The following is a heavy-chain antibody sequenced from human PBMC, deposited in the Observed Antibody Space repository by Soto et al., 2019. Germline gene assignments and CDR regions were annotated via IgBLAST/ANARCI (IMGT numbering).Heavy chain of an antibody. CDR1: GGTFSSYA. V-gene: IGHV1-69*13. Sequence: SVKVSCKASGGTFSSYALSWVRQAPGQGLEWMGGIIPIFGTANYAQKFQGRVTIIADESTSTAYMELSSLRAEDTAVYYCVKDDVAADYYYYGMDVWGQGTTVTVSS. J-gene: IGHJ6*02. CDR3: VKDDVAADYYYYGMDV. D-gene: IGHD6-13*01. CDR2: IIPIFGTA.